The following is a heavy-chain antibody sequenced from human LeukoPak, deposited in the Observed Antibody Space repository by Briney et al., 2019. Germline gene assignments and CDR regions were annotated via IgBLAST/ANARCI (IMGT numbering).Heavy chain of an antibody. D-gene: IGHD3-22*01. CDR2: ISGSGDIT. Sequence: GGSLRLSCAASGSTFSSYAMTWVRQAPGKGLEWVSGISGSGDITYSADSVKGRFTISRDNSKNTLYLQMNSLRAEDTAVYYCAKDHPGGYYDSSGHFDYWGQGTLVTVSS. CDR1: GSTFSSYA. V-gene: IGHV3-23*01. J-gene: IGHJ4*02. CDR3: AKDHPGGYYDSSGHFDY.